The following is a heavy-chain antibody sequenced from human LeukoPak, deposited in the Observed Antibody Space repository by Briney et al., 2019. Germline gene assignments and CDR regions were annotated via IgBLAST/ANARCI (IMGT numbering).Heavy chain of an antibody. CDR2: LYYSGST. Sequence: PPESLNLSCTVSGGSISSGGYYWSWIRPHPGQGLEWIVYLYYSGSTYYNPFLKSGVTISVDTSKNHISLILSSVTAANTAVYYCARRYYDSSGSPFDYWGQGTLVTVSS. CDR3: ARRYYDSSGSPFDY. D-gene: IGHD3-22*01. V-gene: IGHV4-31*03. CDR1: GGSISSGGYY. J-gene: IGHJ4*02.